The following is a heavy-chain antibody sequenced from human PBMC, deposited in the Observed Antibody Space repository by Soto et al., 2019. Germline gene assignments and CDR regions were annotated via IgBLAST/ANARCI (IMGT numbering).Heavy chain of an antibody. CDR1: GFTFSGST. D-gene: IGHD1-26*01. V-gene: IGHV3-73*02. Sequence: EVQLVESGGGLVQPGGSLKLSCAASGFTFSGSTMHWVRQASGKGLEWVGRISTKANSYATAYAASVKGRFTISRDDSKNTAYLQMNSLETEDTAVYFCTGHTPYSGSKYYYYAMDVWGQGTTVTVSS. CDR2: ISTKANSYAT. J-gene: IGHJ6*02. CDR3: TGHTPYSGSKYYYYAMDV.